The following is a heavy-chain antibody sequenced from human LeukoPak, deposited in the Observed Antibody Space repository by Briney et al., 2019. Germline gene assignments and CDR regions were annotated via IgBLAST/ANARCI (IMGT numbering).Heavy chain of an antibody. J-gene: IGHJ5*02. CDR3: ARGRDYGDYARFDP. CDR2: ISHSGST. Sequence: PSETLSLTSAVSGGSISSGGYSWSWIRQPPGKGLEWIGYISHSGSTYYNPSLKSRVTISVDRSKNQFSLKLSSVTAADTAMYYCARGRDYGDYARFDPWGQGTLVTVSS. D-gene: IGHD4-17*01. CDR1: GGSISSGGYS. V-gene: IGHV4-30-2*01.